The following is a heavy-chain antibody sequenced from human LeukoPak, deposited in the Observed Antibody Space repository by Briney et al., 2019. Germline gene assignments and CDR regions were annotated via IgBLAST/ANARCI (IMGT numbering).Heavy chain of an antibody. Sequence: GGSLRLSCAASGFTFSSYAMHWVRQAPGKGLEWVAVISYDGSNKYYADSVKGRFTISRDNSKNTPYLQMNSLRAEDTAVYYCARGGSGWFRWFDPWGQGTLVTVSS. CDR1: GFTFSSYA. J-gene: IGHJ5*02. D-gene: IGHD6-19*01. CDR2: ISYDGSNK. V-gene: IGHV3-30*04. CDR3: ARGGSGWFRWFDP.